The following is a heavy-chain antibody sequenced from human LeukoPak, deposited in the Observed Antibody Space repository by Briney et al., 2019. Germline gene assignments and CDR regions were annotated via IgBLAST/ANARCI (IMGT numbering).Heavy chain of an antibody. CDR1: GDTVSSNSAT. V-gene: IGHV6-1*01. J-gene: IGHJ1*01. CDR2: TYYRSKWYK. Sequence: SQTLSLTCAISGDTVSSNSATWNWIRQSPSRGLEWLGRTYYRSKWYKYYAVSVKGRMTINPDTSKNQFSLQLNSVTPEDTAVYYCARGPSYFQHWGQGTLVTVSS. CDR3: ARGPSYFQH.